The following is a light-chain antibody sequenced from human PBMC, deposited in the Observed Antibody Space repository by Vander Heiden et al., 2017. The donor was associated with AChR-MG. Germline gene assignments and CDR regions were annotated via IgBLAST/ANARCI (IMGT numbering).Light chain of an antibody. CDR2: EVN. J-gene: IGLJ2*01. CDR3: CSYAGSLDFLV. V-gene: IGLV2-23*02. CDR1: IGDIGSYDR. Sequence: QSALTQPASASGSPGQSITLPCTGSIGDIGSYDRVSWYQQHPGSAPKLIIYEVNKRPSGVSNRISGSKSGNTASLTISGLQAEDEARYFCCSYAGSLDFLVFGGGTQLTVL.